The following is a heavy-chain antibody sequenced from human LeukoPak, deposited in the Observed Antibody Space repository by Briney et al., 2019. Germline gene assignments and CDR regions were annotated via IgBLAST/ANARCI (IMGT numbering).Heavy chain of an antibody. D-gene: IGHD3-22*01. V-gene: IGHV3-23*01. CDR2: ISDSGGST. CDR3: AKRGVVIRVILVGFHKEAYYFDS. Sequence: PGGSLRLSCAASGFTFDDYGMSWVRQASGKGLEWVAGISDSGGSTNYADSVKGRFTISRDNPKNTLYLQMNSLRAEDTAVYFCAKRGVVIRVILVGFHKEAYYFDSWGQGALVTVSS. CDR1: GFTFDDYG. J-gene: IGHJ4*02.